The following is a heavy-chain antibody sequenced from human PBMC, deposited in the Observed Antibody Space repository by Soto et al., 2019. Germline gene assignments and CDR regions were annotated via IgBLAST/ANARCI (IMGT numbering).Heavy chain of an antibody. D-gene: IGHD1-26*01. V-gene: IGHV4-59*01. CDR3: ARRRIVGAADFDY. CDR1: GCSISSYY. Sequence: ETLSLTCTVSGCSISSYYWSWIRQPPGKGLEWIGYIYYSGSTNYNPSLKSRVTISVDTSKNQFSLKLSSVTAADTAVYYCARRRIVGAADFDYWGQGTLVTVSS. CDR2: IYYSGST. J-gene: IGHJ4*02.